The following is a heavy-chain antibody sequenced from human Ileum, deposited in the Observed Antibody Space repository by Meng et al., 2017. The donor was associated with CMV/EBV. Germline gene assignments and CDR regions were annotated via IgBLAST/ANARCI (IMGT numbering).Heavy chain of an antibody. J-gene: IGHJ4*02. CDR2: IKPDSTEK. CDR3: ARVEHEWIPDF. V-gene: IGHV3-7*01. Sequence: GESLKISCAASGFIFSDCWMAWFRQAPGKGLEWVATIKPDSTEKFYVGSVRGRFTISRDNAEKSLFLQMNSLRAEDTAFYYCARVEHEWIPDFWGQGTLVTVSS. D-gene: IGHD5-18*01. CDR1: GFIFSDCW.